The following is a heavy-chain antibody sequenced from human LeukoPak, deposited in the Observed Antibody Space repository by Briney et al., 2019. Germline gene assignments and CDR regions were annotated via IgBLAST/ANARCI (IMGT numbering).Heavy chain of an antibody. CDR3: AKPVGRWLQSDYFDY. V-gene: IGHV3-30*18. CDR2: ISYDGSNK. Sequence: GRSLRLSCAASGFTFSSYGMHWVRQAPGKGLEWVAVISYDGSNKYYADPVKGRFTISRDNSKNTLYLQMNSLRAEDTAVYYCAKPVGRWLQSDYFDYWGQGTLVTVSS. CDR1: GFTFSSYG. J-gene: IGHJ4*02. D-gene: IGHD5-24*01.